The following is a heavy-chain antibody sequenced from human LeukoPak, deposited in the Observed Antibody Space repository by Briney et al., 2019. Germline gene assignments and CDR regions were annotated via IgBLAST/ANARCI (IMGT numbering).Heavy chain of an antibody. CDR3: ARGAYSVDAFDI. CDR2: IYYSGST. V-gene: IGHV4-59*08. Sequence: PSETLSLTCTVSGGSISSYYWSWIRQPPGKGLEWIGYIYYSGSTNYNPSLKSRVTISVDTSKNQFSLKLSSVTAADTAVYYCARGAYSVDAFDIWGQGTMVTVSS. CDR1: GGSISSYY. D-gene: IGHD5/OR15-5a*01. J-gene: IGHJ3*02.